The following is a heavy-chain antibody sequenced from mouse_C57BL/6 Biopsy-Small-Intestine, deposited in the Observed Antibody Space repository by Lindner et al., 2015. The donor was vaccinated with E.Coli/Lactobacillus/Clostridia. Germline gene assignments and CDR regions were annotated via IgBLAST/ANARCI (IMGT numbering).Heavy chain of an antibody. V-gene: IGHV1-84*02. J-gene: IGHJ4*01. CDR1: GYTFRDYG. D-gene: IGHD6-2*01. CDR2: ISPYNGNT. CDR3: ARGDRYSSGWSPFDY. Sequence: SVKVSCKAFGYTFRDYGITWLRRAPGQGLEWMGWISPYNGNTNYARNLNLQGRLTLTTDTFTSTAYMELKNLKSDDTAVYYCARGDRYSSGWSPFDYWGQGTLVTVSS.